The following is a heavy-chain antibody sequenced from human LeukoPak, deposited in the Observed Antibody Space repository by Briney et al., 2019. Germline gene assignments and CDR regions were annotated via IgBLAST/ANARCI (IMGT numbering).Heavy chain of an antibody. Sequence: PSETLSLTCAVYGGSFSGYYWSWIRQPPGKGLEWIGEINHSGSTNYNPSLKSRATISVDTSKNQFSLKLSSVTAADTAVYYCARGREAGFDIWGQGTMVTVSS. J-gene: IGHJ3*02. D-gene: IGHD6-19*01. CDR1: GGSFSGYY. CDR2: INHSGST. CDR3: ARGREAGFDI. V-gene: IGHV4-34*01.